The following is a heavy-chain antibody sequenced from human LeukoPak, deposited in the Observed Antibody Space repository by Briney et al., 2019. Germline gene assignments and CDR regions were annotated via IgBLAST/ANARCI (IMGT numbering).Heavy chain of an antibody. D-gene: IGHD2-15*01. CDR2: ISSSGSTI. Sequence: GGSLRLSCAASGFTFSSYEMNWGRQAPGKGLEWVSYISSSGSTIYYADSVKGRSTISRDNAKNSLYLQMNSLRAEDTAVYYCASSDCSGGSCYYDYWGQGTLVTVSS. J-gene: IGHJ4*02. CDR3: ASSDCSGGSCYYDY. CDR1: GFTFSSYE. V-gene: IGHV3-48*03.